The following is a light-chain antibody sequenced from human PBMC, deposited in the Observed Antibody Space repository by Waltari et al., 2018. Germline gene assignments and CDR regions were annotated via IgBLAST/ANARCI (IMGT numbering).Light chain of an antibody. CDR1: SSDVGSYNY. CDR2: DVT. CDR3: CSFSGTYYV. J-gene: IGLJ1*01. V-gene: IGLV2-11*01. Sequence: QSALTQPRSVSGTPGQSVTISCTGTSSDVGSYNYVSWYQQHPGKAPKLMIYDVTKRPSGVPDRFSGSKSGNTASLTISGLQAEDEADYHGCSFSGTYYVFGTGTEVTVL.